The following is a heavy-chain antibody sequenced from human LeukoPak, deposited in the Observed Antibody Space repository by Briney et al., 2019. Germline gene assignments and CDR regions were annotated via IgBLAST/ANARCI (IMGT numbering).Heavy chain of an antibody. CDR3: ARENGGHDAFDI. V-gene: IGHV1-2*02. CDR1: GYTFTGYY. CDR2: INPNSGGT. J-gene: IGHJ3*02. D-gene: IGHD4-23*01. Sequence: GASVKVSCKASGYTFTGYYMHWVRQAPGQGLEWMGWINPNSGGTNYAQKFQGGVTMTRDTSISTAYMELSRLRSDDTAVYYCARENGGHDAFDIWGQGTMVTVSS.